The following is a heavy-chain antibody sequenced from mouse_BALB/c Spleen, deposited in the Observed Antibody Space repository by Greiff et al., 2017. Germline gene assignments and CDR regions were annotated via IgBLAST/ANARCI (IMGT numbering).Heavy chain of an antibody. CDR2: ISSGSSTI. Sequence: EVKLVESGGGLVQPGGSRKLSCAASGFTFSSFGMHWVRQAPEKGLEWVAYISSGSSTIYYADTVKGRFTISRDNPKNTLFLQMTSLRSEDTAMYYCARGGLLQHYFDYWGQGTTLTVSS. CDR3: ARGGLLQHYFDY. V-gene: IGHV5-17*02. J-gene: IGHJ2*01. D-gene: IGHD2-3*01. CDR1: GFTFSSFG.